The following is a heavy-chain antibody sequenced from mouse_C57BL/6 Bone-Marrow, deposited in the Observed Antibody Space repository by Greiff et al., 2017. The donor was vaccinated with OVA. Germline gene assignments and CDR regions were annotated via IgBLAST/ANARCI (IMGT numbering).Heavy chain of an antibody. CDR2: ISSGGSYT. CDR1: GFTFSSYG. J-gene: IGHJ3*01. Sequence: EVQRVESGGDLVKPGGSLKLSCAASGFTFSSYGMSWVRQTPDKRLEWVATISSGGSYTYYPDSVKGRFTISRDNAKNTLYLQMSSLKSEDTAMYYCARQRAYSIAWFAYWGQGTLVTVSA. V-gene: IGHV5-6*01. D-gene: IGHD2-10*01. CDR3: ARQRAYSIAWFAY.